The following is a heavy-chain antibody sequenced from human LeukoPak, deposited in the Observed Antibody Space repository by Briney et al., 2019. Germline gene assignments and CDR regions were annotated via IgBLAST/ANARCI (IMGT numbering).Heavy chain of an antibody. J-gene: IGHJ4*02. Sequence: VASVKVSCKASGYTFTGYYMHWVRQAPGQGLEWMGWINPNSGGTNYAQKFQGRVTMTRDTSISTAYMELSRLRSDDTAVYYCARASYSYDINGWVPFDYWGQGTLVTVSS. CDR2: INPNSGGT. V-gene: IGHV1-2*02. CDR3: ARASYSYDINGWVPFDY. CDR1: GYTFTGYY. D-gene: IGHD3-22*01.